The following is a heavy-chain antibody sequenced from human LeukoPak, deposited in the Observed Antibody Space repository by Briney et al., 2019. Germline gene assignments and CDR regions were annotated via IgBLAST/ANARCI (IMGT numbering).Heavy chain of an antibody. Sequence: PGGSLRLSCAASGFTFSSYAMSWVRQAPGKGLEWVSAISGSGGSTYYADSVKGRFTISRDNSKNTLYLQMNSLRAEDTAVYYCAKFRPPGNDFWSGSSSAFFDYWGQGTLVAVSS. D-gene: IGHD3-3*01. CDR2: ISGSGGST. V-gene: IGHV3-23*01. CDR3: AKFRPPGNDFWSGSSSAFFDY. CDR1: GFTFSSYA. J-gene: IGHJ4*02.